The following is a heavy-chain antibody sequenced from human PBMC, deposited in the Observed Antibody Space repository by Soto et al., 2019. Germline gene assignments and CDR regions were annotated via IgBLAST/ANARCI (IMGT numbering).Heavy chain of an antibody. J-gene: IGHJ4*02. Sequence: GGSLRLSCAASGFTFSSYAMSWVRQAPGKGLEWVSAISGSGGSTYYADSVKGRFTISRDNSKNTLYLQMNSLRAEDTAVYYCAKDSHPGIAVAGLVDYFDYWGQGTLVTVSS. CDR1: GFTFSSYA. V-gene: IGHV3-23*01. D-gene: IGHD6-19*01. CDR3: AKDSHPGIAVAGLVDYFDY. CDR2: ISGSGGST.